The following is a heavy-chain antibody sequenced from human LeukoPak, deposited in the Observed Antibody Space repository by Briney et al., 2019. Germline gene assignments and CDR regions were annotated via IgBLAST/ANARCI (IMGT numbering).Heavy chain of an antibody. J-gene: IGHJ4*02. CDR1: GLTFSDYY. CDR2: ISSSYSTL. V-gene: IGHV3-11*01. Sequence: PGGSLSLSCAASGLTFSDYYMSWIRQAPGKGGEGVSYISSSYSTLYYTDPVNSRITISRDNAKHSLYLQMNSLRAEDTAVYYCARRRYNWSALDYWGQGTLVTVSS. CDR3: ARRRYNWSALDY. D-gene: IGHD1-20*01.